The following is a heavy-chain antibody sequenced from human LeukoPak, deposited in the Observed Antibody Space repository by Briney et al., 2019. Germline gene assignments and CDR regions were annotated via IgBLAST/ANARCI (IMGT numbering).Heavy chain of an antibody. V-gene: IGHV3-30*04. CDR2: ISYDGSNK. D-gene: IGHD5-18*01. J-gene: IGHJ4*02. CDR3: ARDLVADTAMVH. CDR1: GFTFSSYA. Sequence: GRSLRLSCAASGFTFSSYAMHWVRQAPGKGREWVAVISYDGSNKYYADSVKGRFTISRDNSKNTLYLQMNSLRAEDTAVYYCARDLVADTAMVHWGQGTLVTVSS.